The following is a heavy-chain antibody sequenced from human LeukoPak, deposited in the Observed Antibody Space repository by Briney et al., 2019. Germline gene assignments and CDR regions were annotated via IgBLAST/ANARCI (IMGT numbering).Heavy chain of an antibody. J-gene: IGHJ3*02. V-gene: IGHV4-59*08. CDR3: ARPIAARPDGDAFDI. CDR2: IYYTGST. D-gene: IGHD6-6*01. CDR1: GGSISSDY. Sequence: SETLSLTCTVSGGSISSDYWSWIRQPPGKGLEWIGYIYYTGSTNFNPSFKSRVNMSVDTSKNQFSLKLSSVTAADTAVYYCARPIAARPDGDAFDIWGQGTMVTVSS.